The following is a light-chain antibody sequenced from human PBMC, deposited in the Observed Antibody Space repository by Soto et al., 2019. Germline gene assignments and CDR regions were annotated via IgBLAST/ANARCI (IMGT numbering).Light chain of an antibody. J-gene: IGLJ2*01. V-gene: IGLV1-51*01. CDR1: NIDTKS. Sequence: ELTQPPSVSVAPGQTAKIPCAGDNIDTKSMHWYQQLPGTAPKLLIYDNNKRPSGIPDRFSGSKSGTSATLGITGLQTGDEADYYCGTWDSSLSAGVFGGGTKLTVL. CDR2: DNN. CDR3: GTWDSSLSAGV.